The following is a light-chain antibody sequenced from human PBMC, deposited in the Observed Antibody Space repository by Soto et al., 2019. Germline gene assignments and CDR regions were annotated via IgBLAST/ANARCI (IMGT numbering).Light chain of an antibody. CDR2: SKN. Sequence: QSVLTQPPSVSGAPGQRGTISCTGSSSNIGAGFDGHWYQQLPGTAPKLRIYSKNNRPSGVPDRFSGSKSGTSPSHAINGLRDEDEADYYSQSSESSLRGVFGGRNKVAVL. J-gene: IGLJ2*01. CDR3: QSSESSLRGV. V-gene: IGLV1-40*01. CDR1: SSNIGAGFD.